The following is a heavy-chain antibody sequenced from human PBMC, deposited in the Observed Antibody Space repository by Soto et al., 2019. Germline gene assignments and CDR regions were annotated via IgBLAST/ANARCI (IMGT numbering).Heavy chain of an antibody. V-gene: IGHV3-23*01. CDR1: GLTFSSYA. D-gene: IGHD4-4*01. J-gene: IGHJ4*02. CDR2: ISGSGGST. Sequence: QPGGSLRLSCVASGLTFSSYAMSWVRQAPGKGLEWVSGISGSGGSTDYADSVKGRFTISRDKSKNTLHLQMDSLRAEDTALYYCANSYSERYFDYWGQGTLVTVSS. CDR3: ANSYSERYFDY.